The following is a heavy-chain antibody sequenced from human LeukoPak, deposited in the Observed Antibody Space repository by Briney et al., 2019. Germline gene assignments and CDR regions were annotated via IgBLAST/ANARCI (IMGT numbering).Heavy chain of an antibody. Sequence: PGGSLRLSCTASGFTFSDYVMNWVRQAPGKGLEWVSVISNADAYTSYTGSVKGRFTISRDNSKDTLYLQMNSLRAEDTAVYYCARGTAGYHSSYFDYWGQGTLVTVSS. V-gene: IGHV3-23*01. J-gene: IGHJ4*02. CDR3: ARGTAGYHSSYFDY. D-gene: IGHD3-16*02. CDR1: GFTFSDYV. CDR2: ISNADAYT.